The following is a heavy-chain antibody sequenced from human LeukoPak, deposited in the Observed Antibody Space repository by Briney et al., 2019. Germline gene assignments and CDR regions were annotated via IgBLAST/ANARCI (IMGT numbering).Heavy chain of an antibody. D-gene: IGHD3-3*01. Sequence: GASVKVSCKASGYTFTGYYMHWVRQAPGQGLEWMGWINPSSGGTNYAQKFQGRVTMTRDTSISTDYMELSRLRSDDTAVYYCARDPGGVLEWSYSHYMDVWGKGTTVTVSS. V-gene: IGHV1-2*02. CDR2: INPSSGGT. CDR3: ARDPGGVLEWSYSHYMDV. J-gene: IGHJ6*03. CDR1: GYTFTGYY.